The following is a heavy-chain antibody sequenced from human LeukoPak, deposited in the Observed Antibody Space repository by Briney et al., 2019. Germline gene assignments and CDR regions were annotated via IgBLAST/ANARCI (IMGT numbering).Heavy chain of an antibody. V-gene: IGHV3-15*01. CDR1: GFTLNDAW. CDR2: IKSKTDGGTT. CDR3: AIKQLYYFDY. J-gene: IGHJ4*02. D-gene: IGHD6-19*01. Sequence: GGSLRLSCAASGFTLNDAWVSWVRQAPGKGLEWVGRIKSKTDGGTTDYAAPVKGRFTISRDDSKNTLYLQMNSLKTEDTAVYYCAIKQLYYFDYWGQGTLVTVSS.